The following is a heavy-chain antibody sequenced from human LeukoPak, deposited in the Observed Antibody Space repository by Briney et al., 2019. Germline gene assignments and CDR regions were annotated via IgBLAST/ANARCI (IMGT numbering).Heavy chain of an antibody. CDR3: ARVWFGENRYYYYYMDA. V-gene: IGHV4-34*01. J-gene: IGHJ6*03. D-gene: IGHD3-10*01. CDR1: GGSFSGYY. CDR2: INHSGST. Sequence: SETLSLTCAVYGGSFSGYYWSWIRQPPGKGLEWIGEINHSGSTNYNPSLKSRVTISVDTSKNQFSLKLSSVTAADTAVYYCARVWFGENRYYYYYMDAWGKGTTVTVSS.